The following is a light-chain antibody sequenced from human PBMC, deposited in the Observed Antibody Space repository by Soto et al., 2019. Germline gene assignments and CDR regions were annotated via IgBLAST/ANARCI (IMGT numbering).Light chain of an antibody. Sequence: QSVLTQPASVSGSPGQSITISCTGSSSDVDYYNYASWYQHHPGKAPKLLIFEISRRPSWTSSRFSGSRSGYTASLTISGLQAEDEAHYYCASYTSSGADVFGPGTKVTVL. J-gene: IGLJ1*01. CDR3: ASYTSSGADV. CDR2: EIS. V-gene: IGLV2-14*01. CDR1: SSDVDYYNY.